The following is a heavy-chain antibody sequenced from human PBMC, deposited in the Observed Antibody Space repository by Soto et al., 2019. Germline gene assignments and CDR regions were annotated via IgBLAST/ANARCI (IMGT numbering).Heavy chain of an antibody. J-gene: IGHJ4*02. Sequence: QITLKESGPTLVKPTQTLTLTCTFSGFSLSTTGVGVGWIRQPPGKALECLALIYWDDDKRYSPSLTNRLTIPKDTSKTQVVLTMTNMPPVDTGTYFCAYRPSLDWGHFDSWGQGTLVTVSS. CDR2: IYWDDDK. V-gene: IGHV2-5*02. CDR3: AYRPSLDWGHFDS. CDR1: GFSLSTTGVG. D-gene: IGHD7-27*01.